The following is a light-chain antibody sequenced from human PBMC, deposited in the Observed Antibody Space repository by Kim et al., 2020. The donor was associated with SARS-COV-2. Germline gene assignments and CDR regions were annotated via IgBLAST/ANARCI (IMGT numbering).Light chain of an antibody. V-gene: IGLV1-44*01. CDR3: ATWDDSLDVWM. CDR1: SSNIGSNT. Sequence: GQRVTISCSGSSSNIGSNTVNWYQQLPGTAPKLLIDSDDRRPSGVPDRVSVSKSGTSASLAISGLQFEDEADYYCATWDDSLDVWMFGGGTQLTVL. CDR2: SDD. J-gene: IGLJ7*01.